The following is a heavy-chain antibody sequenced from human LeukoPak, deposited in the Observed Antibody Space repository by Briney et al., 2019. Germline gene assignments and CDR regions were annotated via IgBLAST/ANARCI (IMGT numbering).Heavy chain of an antibody. V-gene: IGHV6-1*01. CDR3: ARDHGPPSYDSGISFRNWFDP. Sequence: SQTLSLTCAVSGDSVSSNSAAWNWIRQSPSRGLEWLGRTYYRSKWYNDYAVSVKSRITINPDTSKNQFSLQLNSVTPEDTAVYYCARDHGPPSYDSGISFRNWFDPWGQGTLVTVSS. CDR1: GDSVSSNSAA. D-gene: IGHD3-10*01. J-gene: IGHJ5*02. CDR2: TYYRSKWYN.